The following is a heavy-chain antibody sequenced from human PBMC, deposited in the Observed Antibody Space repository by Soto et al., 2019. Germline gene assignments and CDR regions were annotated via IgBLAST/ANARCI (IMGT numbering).Heavy chain of an antibody. CDR3: ASGEDCSGGSCYPYCFDY. V-gene: IGHV4-59*01. Sequence: SETLSLTCTVSGGSISSYYWSWIRQPPGKGLEWIGYIYYSGSTNYNPSLKSRVTISVDTSKNQFSLKLSSVTAADTAVYYCASGEDCSGGSCYPYCFDYWGQGTLVTVSS. D-gene: IGHD2-15*01. CDR1: GGSISSYY. CDR2: IYYSGST. J-gene: IGHJ4*02.